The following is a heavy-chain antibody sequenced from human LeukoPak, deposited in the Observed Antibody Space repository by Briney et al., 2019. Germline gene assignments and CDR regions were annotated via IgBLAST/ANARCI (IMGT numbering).Heavy chain of an antibody. D-gene: IGHD2-15*01. V-gene: IGHV4-34*01. CDR2: INHSGST. CDR3: ARGIHVTPPGY. CDR1: GGSFSGYY. J-gene: IGHJ4*02. Sequence: SETLSLTCAVYGGSFSGYYWSWIRQPPGKGLEWIGEINHSGSTNYNPSLKSRVTLSVDTSKKQFSLKLSSVNAADTAVYYCARGIHVTPPGYWGQGTLVTVSS.